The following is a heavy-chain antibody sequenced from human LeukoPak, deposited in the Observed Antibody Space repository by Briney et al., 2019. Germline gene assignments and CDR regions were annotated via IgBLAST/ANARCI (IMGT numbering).Heavy chain of an antibody. Sequence: GGSLRLSCAASGFTFSSYWMHWVRQAPGKGLVWVPRINSDGSSTSYADSVKGRFTISRDNAKNSLYLQMNSLRAEDTAVYYCARDYRGYRAPYYFDYWGQGTLVTVSS. D-gene: IGHD2-15*01. CDR1: GFTFSSYW. CDR2: INSDGSST. V-gene: IGHV3-74*01. CDR3: ARDYRGYRAPYYFDY. J-gene: IGHJ4*02.